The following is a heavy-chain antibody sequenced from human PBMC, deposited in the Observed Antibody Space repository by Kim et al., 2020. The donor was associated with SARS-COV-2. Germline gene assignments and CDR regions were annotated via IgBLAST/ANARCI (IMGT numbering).Heavy chain of an antibody. J-gene: IGHJ4*02. CDR3: AAGFKRYNSQYVK. Sequence: YYNPSMKSRVTISADTTKNRVSLRLSSVTAADTAVYYCAAGFKRYNSQYVKWGQGAMVTVSS. V-gene: IGHV4-31*02. D-gene: IGHD5-12*01.